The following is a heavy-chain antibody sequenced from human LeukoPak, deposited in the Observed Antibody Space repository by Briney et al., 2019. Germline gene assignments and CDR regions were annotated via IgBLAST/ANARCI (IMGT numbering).Heavy chain of an antibody. D-gene: IGHD1-26*01. CDR3: ARRFSGSYSILFDY. Sequence: PSGTLCLTCTVSGGPISSYYWSWIPQPPGKGLGRIGYIYYSWSTNYNPSLQSRVTISVDSSKNQVSLKLTSVTAADTAVYYCARRFSGSYSILFDYWGQGTLVTVSS. CDR2: IYYSWST. V-gene: IGHV4-59*01. CDR1: GGPISSYY. J-gene: IGHJ4*02.